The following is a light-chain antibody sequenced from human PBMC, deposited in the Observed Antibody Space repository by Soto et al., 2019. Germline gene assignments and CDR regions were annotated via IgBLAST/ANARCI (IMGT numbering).Light chain of an antibody. CDR3: QQYGSSSYT. Sequence: EIVLTQSPGTLSLSPGERATLSCRASQSISSSYLAWYQQKPGQAPRLLIYAASSRATGIPDRFSGSGSGTDFTLTSSRLEPEDFAVYYCQQYGSSSYTLGQGTQWEIK. CDR1: QSISSSY. J-gene: IGKJ2*01. V-gene: IGKV3-20*01. CDR2: AAS.